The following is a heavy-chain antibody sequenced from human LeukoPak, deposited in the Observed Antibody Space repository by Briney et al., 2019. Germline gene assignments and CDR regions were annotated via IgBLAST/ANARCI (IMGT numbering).Heavy chain of an antibody. CDR2: IYYSGST. Sequence: PSGTLSLTCTVSGGSISSYYWSWIRQPPGTGLEWIGYIYYSGSTNYNPSLKSRVTISVDTSKNQFSLKLSSVTAADTAVYYCARFGLLRWPTVTTSNDAFDIWGQGTMVTVSS. D-gene: IGHD4-17*01. J-gene: IGHJ3*02. CDR3: ARFGLLRWPTVTTSNDAFDI. V-gene: IGHV4-59*01. CDR1: GGSISSYY.